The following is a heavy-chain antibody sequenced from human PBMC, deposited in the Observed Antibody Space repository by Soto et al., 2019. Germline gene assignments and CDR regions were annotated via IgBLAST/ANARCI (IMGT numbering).Heavy chain of an antibody. J-gene: IGHJ5*02. Sequence: SETLSLTCAVYGGSFSGYYWSWIRQPPGKGLEWIGEINHSGSTNYNPSLKSRVTISVDTSKNQFSLKLSSVTAADTAVYYCARAKGYSSSRWFDPWGQGTLVTVSS. CDR2: INHSGST. CDR3: ARAKGYSSSRWFDP. V-gene: IGHV4-34*01. CDR1: GGSFSGYY. D-gene: IGHD6-6*01.